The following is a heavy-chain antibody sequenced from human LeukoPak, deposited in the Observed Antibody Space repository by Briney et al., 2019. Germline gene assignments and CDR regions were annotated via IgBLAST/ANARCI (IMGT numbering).Heavy chain of an antibody. D-gene: IGHD2-21*02. J-gene: IGHJ1*01. Sequence: GGSLRLSCAASGFTFSSYAMSWVRQAPGKGLEWVSAISGSGGSTYYADSVKGRFTISRDNSKNTLYLQMNSLRAEDTAVYYCAKESPLGRVVVTAVEDFQHWRQVSLVTVTS. V-gene: IGHV3-23*01. CDR1: GFTFSSYA. CDR3: AKESPLGRVVVTAVEDFQH. CDR2: ISGSGGST.